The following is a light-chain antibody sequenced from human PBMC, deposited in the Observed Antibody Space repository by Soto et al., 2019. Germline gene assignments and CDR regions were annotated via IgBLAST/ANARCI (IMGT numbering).Light chain of an antibody. CDR1: QGVSTY. CDR2: DAS. V-gene: IGKV3-11*01. J-gene: IGKJ4*01. Sequence: VMTQSPGTLSLSPVERATHSRRSRQGVSTYLAWYQQRPGQAPRLLIYDASSRATGIPDRFSGSGSGTDFTLTISRLEPEDFALYFCQQCSNWPLTFGGGTKVDIK. CDR3: QQCSNWPLT.